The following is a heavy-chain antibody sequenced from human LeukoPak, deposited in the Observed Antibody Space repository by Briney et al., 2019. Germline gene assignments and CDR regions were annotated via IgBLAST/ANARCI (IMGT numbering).Heavy chain of an antibody. CDR3: ARDYDFWSGYHGMDV. Sequence: GGSLRLSCAASGFTFDDYAMHWVRQAPGKGLEWVSVIYSGGSTYYADSVKGRFTISRDNSKNTLYLQMNSLRAEDTAVYYCARDYDFWSGYHGMDVWGKGTTVTVSS. J-gene: IGHJ6*04. D-gene: IGHD3-3*01. V-gene: IGHV3-53*01. CDR2: IYSGGST. CDR1: GFTFDDYA.